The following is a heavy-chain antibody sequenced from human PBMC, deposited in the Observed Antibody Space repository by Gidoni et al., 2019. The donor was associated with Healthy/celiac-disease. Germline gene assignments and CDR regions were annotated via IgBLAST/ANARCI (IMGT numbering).Heavy chain of an antibody. CDR3: AKESSSSYYYYYYGMDV. V-gene: IGHV3-9*01. CDR2: ISWNSGSI. Sequence: EVQLVESGGGLVQPGRSLRLSCAASGFTFDAYAMHWVRQAPGKGLEWVSGISWNSGSIGYADSVKGRFTISRDNAKNSLYLQMNSLRAEDTALYYCAKESSSSYYYYYYGMDVWGQGTTVTVSS. CDR1: GFTFDAYA. J-gene: IGHJ6*02. D-gene: IGHD6-6*01.